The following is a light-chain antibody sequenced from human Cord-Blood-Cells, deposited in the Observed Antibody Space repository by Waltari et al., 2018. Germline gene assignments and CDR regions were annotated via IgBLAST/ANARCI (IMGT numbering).Light chain of an antibody. J-gene: IGKJ4*01. CDR2: DAS. Sequence: EIVLTQSPATLSLSPGERATLSCRASQSVSSYLAWYQQKPGQAPRLLIYDASNRATGIPARFSGSGSGTGFTLTISSLEPEDFAVYYCQQRSITFGGGTKVEIK. V-gene: IGKV3-11*01. CDR3: QQRSIT. CDR1: QSVSSY.